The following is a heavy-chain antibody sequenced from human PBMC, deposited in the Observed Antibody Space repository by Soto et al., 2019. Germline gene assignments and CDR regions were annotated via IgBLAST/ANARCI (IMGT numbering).Heavy chain of an antibody. CDR3: ASLYSSSWPFDY. V-gene: IGHV3-11*06. CDR2: ISSSSSYT. Sequence: QVQLVESGGGLVXXXXXXXXSCAASGFXFSDXXMSWIRQAPGKGLEWVSYISSSSSYTNYADSVKGRFTISRDNAKNSLYLQMNSLRAEDTAVYYCASLYSSSWPFDYWGQGTLVTVSS. CDR1: GFXFSDXX. J-gene: IGHJ4*02. D-gene: IGHD6-13*01.